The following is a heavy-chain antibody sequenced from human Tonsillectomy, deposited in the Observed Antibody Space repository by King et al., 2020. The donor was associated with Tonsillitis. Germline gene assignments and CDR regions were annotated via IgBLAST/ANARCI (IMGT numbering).Heavy chain of an antibody. D-gene: IGHD3-22*01. CDR2: IKEDGSEE. J-gene: IGHJ2*01. V-gene: IGHV3-7*01. Sequence: VQLVESGGGLVQPGGSLRLSCAASGFTFNKFWMHWVRQAPGKGLEWVASIKEDGSEELYVDSVKGRFTISRDNARNSLFMQLNSLRAEDTAVYSCATACSYDGGGSQYRFFDLWGRGTLVTVSS. CDR3: ATACSYDGGGSQYRFFDL. CDR1: GFTFNKFW.